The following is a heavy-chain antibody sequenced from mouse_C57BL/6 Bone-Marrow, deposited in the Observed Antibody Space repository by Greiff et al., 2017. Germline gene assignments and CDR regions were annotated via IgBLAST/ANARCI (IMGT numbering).Heavy chain of an antibody. V-gene: IGHV2-4*01. CDR2: IWSGGST. CDR1: GFSLTSYG. Sequence: VKLMESGPGLVQPSQSLSITCTVSGFSLTSYGVHWVRQPPGKGLEWLGVIWSGGSTDYNAAFISRLSISKDNSKSQVFFKMNSLQADDTAIYYCAKIYGYGAYWGQGTLVTVSA. D-gene: IGHD2-2*01. CDR3: AKIYGYGAY. J-gene: IGHJ3*01.